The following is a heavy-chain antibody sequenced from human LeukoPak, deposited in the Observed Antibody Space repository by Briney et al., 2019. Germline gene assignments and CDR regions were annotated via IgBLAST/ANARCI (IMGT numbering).Heavy chain of an antibody. CDR3: ARMGQNYYTVATF. V-gene: IGHV4-59*01. CDR1: GGSISSYY. J-gene: IGHJ4*02. CDR2: IYYSGST. D-gene: IGHD4-17*01. Sequence: SETLSLTCTVSGGSISSYYWSWIRQPPGKGLEWIGYIYYSGSTNYNPSLKSRVTISVDTSKNQFSLKLSSVTAADTAVYYCARMGQNYYTVATFWGQGTLVTVSS.